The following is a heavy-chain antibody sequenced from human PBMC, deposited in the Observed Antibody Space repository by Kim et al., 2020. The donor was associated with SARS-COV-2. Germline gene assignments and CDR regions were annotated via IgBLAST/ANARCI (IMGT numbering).Heavy chain of an antibody. V-gene: IGHV3-73*01. D-gene: IGHD2-21*02. CDR3: TANIVVVTAIIPY. J-gene: IGHJ4*02. CDR2: IRSKANSYAT. Sequence: GGSLRLSCAASGFTFSGSAMHWVRQASGKGLEWVGRIRSKANSYATAYAASVKGRFTISRDDSKNTAYLQMNSLKTEDTAVYYCTANIVVVTAIIPYWGQGTLVTVSS. CDR1: GFTFSGSA.